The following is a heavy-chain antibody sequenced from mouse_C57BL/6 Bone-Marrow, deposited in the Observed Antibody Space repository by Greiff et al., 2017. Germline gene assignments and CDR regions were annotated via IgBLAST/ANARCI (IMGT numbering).Heavy chain of an antibody. CDR1: GFNIKNTY. CDR3: ARAENGYVLCYYYMDD. J-gene: IGHJ4*01. D-gene: IGHD2-2*01. CDR2: IDPANGHT. Sequence: VQLQQSVAELVRPGASVKLSCTASGFNIKNTYMHWVKQRPEQGLEWIGRIDPANGHTKYAPKFQGKATITADTSSNTAYLQLSSLTSEDTAISYCARAENGYVLCYYYMDDWGQGTTVTVSS. V-gene: IGHV14-3*01.